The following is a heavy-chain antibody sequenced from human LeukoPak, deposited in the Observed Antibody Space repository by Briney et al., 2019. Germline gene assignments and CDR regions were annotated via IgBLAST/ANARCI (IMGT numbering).Heavy chain of an antibody. CDR3: ARDHGYAFDY. CDR2: INSISGEI. Sequence: GGSLRLSCVASGLTFSYYSMNWVRQAPGKGLEWVSYINSISGEIWYADSMKGRFTISRDDAKNSLYLQMNSLRDEDTAVYYCARDHGYAFDYWGQGTLVTVSS. D-gene: IGHD5-12*01. J-gene: IGHJ4*02. CDR1: GLTFSYYS. V-gene: IGHV3-48*02.